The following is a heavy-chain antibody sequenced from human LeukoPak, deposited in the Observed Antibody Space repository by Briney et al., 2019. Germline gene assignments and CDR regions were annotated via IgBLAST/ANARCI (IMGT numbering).Heavy chain of an antibody. D-gene: IGHD6-6*01. CDR2: IKSKVDGETT. CDR1: GFTFSNAW. CDR3: TTTLYSSSPFDY. Sequence: GGSLRLSCAASGFTFSNAWMSWVRQAPGKGLEWVGRIKSKVDGETTDYAAPVKGRLTISRDDSKNTVFLQMNSLKTEDTAVYYCTTTLYSSSPFDYWGQGTLVTVSS. J-gene: IGHJ4*02. V-gene: IGHV3-15*01.